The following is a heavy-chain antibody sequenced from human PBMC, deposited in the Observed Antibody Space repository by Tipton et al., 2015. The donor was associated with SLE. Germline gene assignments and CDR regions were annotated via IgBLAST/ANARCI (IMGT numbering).Heavy chain of an antibody. CDR3: GKDMAPYRSSSLDY. Sequence: SLRLSCAASGFTFGDYAMHWVRQAPGKGLEWVSLITWDGGSTFYGDSVKGRFTIFRDNDKDSLYLQMNSLRPEGTAFYYCGKDMAPYRSSSLDYWGQGTLVTVSS. CDR2: ITWDGGST. J-gene: IGHJ4*02. CDR1: GFTFGDYA. V-gene: IGHV3-43D*03. D-gene: IGHD6-6*01.